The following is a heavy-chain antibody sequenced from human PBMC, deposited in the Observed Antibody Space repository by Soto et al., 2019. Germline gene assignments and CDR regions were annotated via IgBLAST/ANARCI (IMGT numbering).Heavy chain of an antibody. CDR1: GGSFSGYY. J-gene: IGHJ6*02. CDR3: ARDSITGTTIYGMDV. Sequence: QVQLQQWGAGLLKPSETLSLTCAVYGGSFSGYYWIWIRQPPGKGLEWIGEINHSGSTNYNPSLKSRVTISVDTSKNQFSLKLSSVTAADTAVYYCARDSITGTTIYGMDVWGQGTTVTVSS. D-gene: IGHD1-7*01. CDR2: INHSGST. V-gene: IGHV4-34*01.